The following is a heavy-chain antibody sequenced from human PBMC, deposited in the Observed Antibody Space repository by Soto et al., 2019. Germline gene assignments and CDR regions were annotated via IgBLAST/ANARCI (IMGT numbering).Heavy chain of an antibody. J-gene: IGHJ4*02. CDR1: GFTFSSYG. V-gene: IGHV3-30*18. CDR2: ISYDGSNK. CDR3: AKDHFRHRPPLYYFDY. Sequence: PGGSLRLSCAASGFTFSSYGMHWVRQAPGKGLEWVAVISYDGSNKYYADSVKGRFTISRDNSKNTLYLQMNSLRAEDTAVYYCAKDHFRHRPPLYYFDYWGQGTLVTVSS.